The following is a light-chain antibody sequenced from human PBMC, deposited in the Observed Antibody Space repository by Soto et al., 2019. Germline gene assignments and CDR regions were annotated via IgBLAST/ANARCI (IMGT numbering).Light chain of an antibody. CDR3: QQYNSYRTWT. V-gene: IGKV1-5*01. J-gene: IGKJ1*01. Sequence: DIQMTQSPSTLSASVGDRVTITCRASQSISSWLAWYQQEPGKAPKLLIYDASSLESGVPSRFSGSGSGTEFTLTISSLQPDDFATYYCQQYNSYRTWTFGQGTKVEIK. CDR1: QSISSW. CDR2: DAS.